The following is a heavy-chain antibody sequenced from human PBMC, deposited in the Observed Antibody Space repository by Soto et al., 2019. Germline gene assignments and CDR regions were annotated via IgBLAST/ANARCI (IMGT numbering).Heavy chain of an antibody. D-gene: IGHD6-19*01. Sequence: QVQLVQSGAEVKKPGASVKVSCKASGYTFTSYDINWVRQATGQGLEWMGWMIPNSGNTVYAQKFQGRVSMTRNISISTAYMELTSLTSEDTAVYYCARRSSGWYDPWGQGTLVTVS. CDR3: ARRSSGWYDP. V-gene: IGHV1-8*01. CDR2: MIPNSGNT. CDR1: GYTFTSYD. J-gene: IGHJ5*02.